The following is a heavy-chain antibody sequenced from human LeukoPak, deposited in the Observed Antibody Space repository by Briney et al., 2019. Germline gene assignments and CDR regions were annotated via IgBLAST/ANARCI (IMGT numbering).Heavy chain of an antibody. J-gene: IGHJ4*02. V-gene: IGHV1-18*04. CDR2: ISAYNGNT. CDR3: VRDLTY. Sequence: ASVKVSRKASGYTFTGYYMHWVRQAPGQGLEWMGWISAYNGNTDYSQNLQGRVTMTTDTSTNTAYMELRSLRSDDTAVYYCVRDLTYWGQGTLVTVSS. CDR1: GYTFTGYY.